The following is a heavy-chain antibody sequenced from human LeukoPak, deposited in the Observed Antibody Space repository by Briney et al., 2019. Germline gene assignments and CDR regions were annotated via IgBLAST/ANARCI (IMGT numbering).Heavy chain of an antibody. Sequence: GGSLRLACAASGFTFSNYALSWVRQAPGKGLEWVSSIGSSVNTTHYADSVKGRFTISRDNSKNTPCLQMNSLSAEDTAIYYCARDQAFDWFYYYYGMDVWGLGTTVIVSS. CDR2: IGSSVNTT. CDR1: GFTFSNYA. CDR3: ARDQAFDWFYYYYGMDV. D-gene: IGHD3-9*01. V-gene: IGHV3-23*01. J-gene: IGHJ6*02.